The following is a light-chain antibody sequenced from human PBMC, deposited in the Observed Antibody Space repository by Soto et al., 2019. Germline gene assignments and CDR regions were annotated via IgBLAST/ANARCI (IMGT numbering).Light chain of an antibody. CDR1: SSDVGDYIS. J-gene: IGLJ1*01. Sequence: QSVRTQPASVSVSPGQSISISCTGPSSDVGDYISVSWFQQHPGKAPKLMIYEVSNRPSGVSNRFSGSKSANTASLTISGLQAEDEADYYCTSYTSSTTLYVFGTGTKVTVL. V-gene: IGLV2-14*01. CDR3: TSYTSSTTLYV. CDR2: EVS.